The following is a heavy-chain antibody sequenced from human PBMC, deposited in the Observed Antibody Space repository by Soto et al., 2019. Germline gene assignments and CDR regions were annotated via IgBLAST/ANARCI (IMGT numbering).Heavy chain of an antibody. CDR1: GFSITNYH. Sequence: QVPLVQSGAAVKKPGASVRVSCKASGFSITNYHMHLVRQAPGQGLEWMGVITPLGGATTYAQKFQGRATMTADMSTSNVYMDLSSLRSDDTAVYYCAREIVGAISRSYALDIWGQGTMVTVSS. V-gene: IGHV1-46*01. CDR3: AREIVGAISRSYALDI. CDR2: ITPLGGAT. D-gene: IGHD1-26*01. J-gene: IGHJ3*02.